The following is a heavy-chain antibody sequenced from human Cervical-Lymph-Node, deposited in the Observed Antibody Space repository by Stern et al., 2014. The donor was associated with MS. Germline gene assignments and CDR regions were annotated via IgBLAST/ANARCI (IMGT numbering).Heavy chain of an antibody. J-gene: IGHJ4*02. Sequence: VHLVESGAEVKKPGASVKVSCKASGYTFTGYYMHWVRQDPGQGLEWIGRINRNSGGTRYAQKFQGRVTMTRDTSISTAYMELSRLRSDDTAVYYGARAYCGGDCYSSFDYWGQGTLVTASS. D-gene: IGHD2-21*02. V-gene: IGHV1-2*06. CDR3: ARAYCGGDCYSSFDY. CDR2: INRNSGGT. CDR1: GYTFTGYY.